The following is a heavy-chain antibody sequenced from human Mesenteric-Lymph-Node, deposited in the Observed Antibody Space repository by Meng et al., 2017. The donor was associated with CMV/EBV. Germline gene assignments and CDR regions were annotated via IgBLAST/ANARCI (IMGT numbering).Heavy chain of an antibody. CDR3: AKCITSCQTRAFDM. J-gene: IGHJ3*02. Sequence: RGSLRLSCAASGFIVSSNYMSWVRQAPGKGLEWVSVIYSGGNTYYADSVKGRFTISRDNAKNSLYLLMNSLRAEDTATYYCAKCITSCQTRAFDMWGQGTMVTVSS. V-gene: IGHV3-53*01. D-gene: IGHD3-10*01. CDR2: IYSGGNT. CDR1: GFIVSSNY.